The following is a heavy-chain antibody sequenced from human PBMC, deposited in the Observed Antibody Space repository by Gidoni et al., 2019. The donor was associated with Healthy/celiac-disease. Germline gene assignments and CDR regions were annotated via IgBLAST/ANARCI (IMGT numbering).Heavy chain of an antibody. CDR2: ISWDGGST. CDR3: AKDLSGSGWYRFDY. J-gene: IGHJ4*02. CDR1: GFTFDDYT. D-gene: IGHD6-19*01. Sequence: EVQLVESGGVVVQPGGSLRLSCAASGFTFDDYTMHWVRQAPGKGLEWVSLISWDGGSTYYADSVKGRFTISRDNSKNSLYLQMNSLRTEDTALYYCAKDLSGSGWYRFDYWGQGTLVTVSS. V-gene: IGHV3-43*01.